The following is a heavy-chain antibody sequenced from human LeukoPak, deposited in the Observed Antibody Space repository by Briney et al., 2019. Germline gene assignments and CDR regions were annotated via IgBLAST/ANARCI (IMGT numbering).Heavy chain of an antibody. J-gene: IGHJ4*02. Sequence: GGSLRLSCATSGFTLSSYWMHWVRQVPGEGLEWLSRINNDGVSTSYADSVKGRFTISRDNAKNTLYLRMNSLRAEDTAIYYCARKPLSGGYGGTIDYWGQGTLVTVP. V-gene: IGHV3-74*01. CDR1: GFTLSSYW. CDR3: ARKPLSGGYGGTIDY. CDR2: INNDGVST. D-gene: IGHD5-12*01.